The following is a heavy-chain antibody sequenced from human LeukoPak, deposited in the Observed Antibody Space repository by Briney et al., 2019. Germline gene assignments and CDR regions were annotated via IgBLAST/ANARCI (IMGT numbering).Heavy chain of an antibody. V-gene: IGHV4-4*07. Sequence: SETLSLTCTVSGGSISSYYWSWIRQPAGKGLEWIGRIYTSGSTNYNPSLKSRVTMSVDTSKNQFSLKVSSVTAADTAVYYCARANDYGDPLPRYMDVWGKGTTVTVSS. CDR3: ARANDYGDPLPRYMDV. D-gene: IGHD4-17*01. CDR1: GGSISSYY. J-gene: IGHJ6*03. CDR2: IYTSGST.